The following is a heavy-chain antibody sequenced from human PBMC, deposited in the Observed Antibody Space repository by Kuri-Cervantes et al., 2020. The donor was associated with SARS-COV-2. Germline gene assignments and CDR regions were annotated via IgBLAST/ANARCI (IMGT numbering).Heavy chain of an antibody. CDR2: INHGGST. CDR3: ARGGMVRFLYY. V-gene: IGHV4-34*01. Sequence: ESLKISCAASGFTFSSYAMSWIRQPPGKGLEWIGEINHGGSTNYNPSLKSRVTISVDTSKNQFSLKLSSVTAADTAVYYCARGGMVRFLYYWGQGTLVTVSS. CDR1: GFTFSSYA. J-gene: IGHJ4*02. D-gene: IGHD3-3*01.